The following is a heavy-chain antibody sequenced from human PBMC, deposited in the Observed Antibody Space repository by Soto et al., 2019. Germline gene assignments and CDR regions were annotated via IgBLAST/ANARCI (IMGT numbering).Heavy chain of an antibody. CDR3: SDGFDL. Sequence: GGSLRLSCAASGFMFSNHCMHWVRQAPGKGLEWVALISRDGSKQFYTDSVKGRFSISRDNSKNTLFLQMSGLGVDDMTRSGYSDGFDLWGQGTMVTVSS. D-gene: IGHD3-3*01. J-gene: IGHJ3*01. V-gene: IGHV3-33*05. CDR2: ISRDGSKQ. CDR1: GFMFSNHC.